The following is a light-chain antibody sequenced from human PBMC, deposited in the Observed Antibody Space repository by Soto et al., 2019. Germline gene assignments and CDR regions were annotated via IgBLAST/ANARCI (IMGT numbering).Light chain of an antibody. CDR3: QSYDTSLSAVV. J-gene: IGLJ2*01. CDR2: DND. V-gene: IGLV1-40*01. Sequence: QPVLTQPPSLSGAPGQRVTISCTGSSSNIGAGYDVHWYQHLPGTAPKLLIYDNDNRPSGVPDRFSGSKSGTSASLAITGLQADDEADYYCQSYDTSLSAVVFGGGTKLTVL. CDR1: SSNIGAGYD.